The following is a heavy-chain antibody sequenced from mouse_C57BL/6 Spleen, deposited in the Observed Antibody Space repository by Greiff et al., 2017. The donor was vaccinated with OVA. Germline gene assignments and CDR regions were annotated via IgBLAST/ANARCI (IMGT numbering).Heavy chain of an antibody. D-gene: IGHD2-4*01. CDR3: ARGDDYDGFAY. V-gene: IGHV1-64*01. Sequence: QVQLKQPGAELVKPGASVKLSCKASGYTFTSYWMHWVKQRPGQGLEWIGMIHPNSGSTNYNEKFKSKATLTVDKSSSTAYMQLSSLTSEDSAVYYCARGDDYDGFAYWGQGTLVTVSA. J-gene: IGHJ3*01. CDR1: GYTFTSYW. CDR2: IHPNSGST.